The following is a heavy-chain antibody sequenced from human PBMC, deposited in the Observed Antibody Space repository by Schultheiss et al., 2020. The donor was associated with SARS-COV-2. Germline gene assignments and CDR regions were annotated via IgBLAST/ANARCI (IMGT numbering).Heavy chain of an antibody. D-gene: IGHD3-10*01. V-gene: IGHV4-34*01. CDR3: ARMSSGALYYYGMDV. Sequence: SETLSLTCTVSGGSISSYYWSWIRQPPGKGLEWIGEINHSGSTNYNPSLKSRVTISVDTSKNQFSLKLSSVTAADTAVYYCARMSSGALYYYGMDVWGQGTTVTVSS. CDR1: GGSISSYY. J-gene: IGHJ6*02. CDR2: INHSGST.